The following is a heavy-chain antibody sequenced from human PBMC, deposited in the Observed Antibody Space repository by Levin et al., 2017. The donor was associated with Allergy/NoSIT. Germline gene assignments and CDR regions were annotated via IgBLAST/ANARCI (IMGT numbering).Heavy chain of an antibody. Sequence: PSETLSLTCTVSGGSISSYYWSWIRQPPGKGLEWIGYIYYSGSTNYNPSLKSRVTISVDTSKNQFSLKLSSVTAADTAVYYCARDRGDTAIDYWGQGTLVTVSS. CDR2: IYYSGST. J-gene: IGHJ4*02. V-gene: IGHV4-59*01. D-gene: IGHD5-18*01. CDR3: ARDRGDTAIDY. CDR1: GGSISSYY.